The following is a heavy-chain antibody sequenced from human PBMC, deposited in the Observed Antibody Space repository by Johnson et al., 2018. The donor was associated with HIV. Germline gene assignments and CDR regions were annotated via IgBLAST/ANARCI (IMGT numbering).Heavy chain of an antibody. CDR1: GFTFSDYY. J-gene: IGHJ3*02. CDR3: AREQTNSWPGDAFDI. V-gene: IGHV3-11*04. CDR2: ISSGGGSI. D-gene: IGHD6-13*01. Sequence: QVQLVESGGGLVKPGGSLRLSCAASGFTFSDYYMSWIRQAPGEGLEWISYISSGGGSILYADSVKDRFTISRDNSKNTLYLQMNSLRAEDTAVYYCAREQTNSWPGDAFDIWGQGTMVTVSS.